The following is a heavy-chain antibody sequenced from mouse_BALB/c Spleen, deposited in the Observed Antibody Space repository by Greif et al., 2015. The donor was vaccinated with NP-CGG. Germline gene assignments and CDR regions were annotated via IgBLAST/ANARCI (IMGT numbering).Heavy chain of an antibody. D-gene: IGHD2-2*01. J-gene: IGHJ3*01. CDR2: INPSTGYT. CDR1: GYTFTSYW. CDR3: AIREVTTAY. Sequence: QVQLQQSGAELAKPGASGKMSCKASGYTFTSYWMHWVKQRPGQGLEWIGYINPSTGYTEYNQKFKDKATVTADKSSSTAHMQLSSLTSEDSAVYYCAIREVTTAYWGQGTLVSVSA. V-gene: IGHV1-7*01.